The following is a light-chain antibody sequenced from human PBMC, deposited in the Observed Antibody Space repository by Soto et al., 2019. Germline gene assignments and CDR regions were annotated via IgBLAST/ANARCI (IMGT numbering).Light chain of an antibody. V-gene: IGKV1-5*01. J-gene: IGKJ1*01. CDR3: KQYNTYWT. CDR1: QNVNNW. CDR2: DAS. Sequence: DIQMPQFPSAVSASVGDSATITGRASQNVNNWLAWYQHKPGKAPQLLIYDASVLETGVPSRFSGSGSGTEFTLAISGLQSEDFATYYRKQYNTYWTVGPGTKVDIK.